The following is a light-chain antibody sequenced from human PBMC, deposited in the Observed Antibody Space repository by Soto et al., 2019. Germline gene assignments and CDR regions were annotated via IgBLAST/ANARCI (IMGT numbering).Light chain of an antibody. J-gene: IGKJ1*01. Sequence: EVVMTQSPLSLPVTLGQPASISCRSSQSLVYSDGHTYLDWFQQRPGQSPRRLIYKVSNRDSGVPDRFSGSGSGTDFTLKISRVEAEDVGVYYCMQGTHWPTFGQGTKVEIK. V-gene: IGKV2-30*01. CDR3: MQGTHWPT. CDR2: KVS. CDR1: QSLVYSDGHTY.